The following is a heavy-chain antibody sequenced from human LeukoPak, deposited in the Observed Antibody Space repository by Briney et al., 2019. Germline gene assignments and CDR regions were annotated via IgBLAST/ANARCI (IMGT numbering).Heavy chain of an antibody. CDR1: GGSISSYY. V-gene: IGHV4-59*01. CDR2: IYYSGST. CDR3: ARGILFNYYDSSPYFDY. Sequence: SETLSLTCTVSGGSISSYYWSWIRQPPGKGLEWIGYIYYSGSTNYNPPLKSRVTISVDTSKNQFSLKLSSVTAADTAVYYCARGILFNYYDSSPYFDYWGQGTLVTVSS. D-gene: IGHD3-22*01. J-gene: IGHJ4*02.